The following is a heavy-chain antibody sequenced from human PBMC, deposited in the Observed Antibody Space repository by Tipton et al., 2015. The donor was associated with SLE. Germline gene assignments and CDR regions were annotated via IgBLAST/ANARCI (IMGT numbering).Heavy chain of an antibody. Sequence: SLRLSCAASGFTFSSYWMHWVRQAPGKGLVWVSRINSDGSSTSYADSAKGRFTISRDNAKNTLYLQMNSLRAEDTAVYYCARDNYDFWSGYRSFGYWGQGTLVTVSS. CDR2: INSDGSST. CDR3: ARDNYDFWSGYRSFGY. D-gene: IGHD3-3*01. CDR1: GFTFSSYW. J-gene: IGHJ4*02. V-gene: IGHV3-74*01.